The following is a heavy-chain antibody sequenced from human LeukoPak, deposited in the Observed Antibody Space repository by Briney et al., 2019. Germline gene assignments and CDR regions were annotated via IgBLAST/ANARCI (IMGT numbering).Heavy chain of an antibody. CDR1: GYMFTSYW. J-gene: IGHJ4*02. CDR3: ARHISDCGGDCPFDY. V-gene: IGHV5-51*01. D-gene: IGHD2-21*02. CDR2: IYPGDSDT. Sequence: SGESLKISCHGSGYMFTSYWSGWVRQMPGKGLEWMGMIYPGDSDTRYSPSYQGHVTISADKSISTAYLQWNSLKAAYTAMYYCARHISDCGGDCPFDYWGQGTLVTVSS.